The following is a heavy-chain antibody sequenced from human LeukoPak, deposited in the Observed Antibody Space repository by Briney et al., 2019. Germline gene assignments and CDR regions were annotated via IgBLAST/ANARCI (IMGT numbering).Heavy chain of an antibody. CDR3: ARVRRGGYIDY. D-gene: IGHD2-15*01. Sequence: GGSLRLSCAASGFTFSSYSMNWVRQAPGKGLEWVSSISSSSSSYIYYADSVKGRFTISRDNAKNSLYLQMNSLRAEDTAVYYCARVRRGGYIDYWGQGTLVTVSS. CDR2: ISSSSSSYI. J-gene: IGHJ4*02. V-gene: IGHV3-21*01. CDR1: GFTFSSYS.